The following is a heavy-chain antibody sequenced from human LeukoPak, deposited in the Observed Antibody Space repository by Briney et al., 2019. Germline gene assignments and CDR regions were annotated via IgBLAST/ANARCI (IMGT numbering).Heavy chain of an antibody. CDR2: INHSGST. CDR3: ARRPRRTGGFDY. J-gene: IGHJ4*02. V-gene: IGHV4-34*01. D-gene: IGHD3-10*01. Sequence: PSETLSLTCAVYGGSFSGYYWSWIRQPPGKGLEWIGEINHSGSTNYNPSLKSRVIISVDTSKNQFSLKLSSVTAADTAVYYCARRPRRTGGFDYWGQGTLVTVSS. CDR1: GGSFSGYY.